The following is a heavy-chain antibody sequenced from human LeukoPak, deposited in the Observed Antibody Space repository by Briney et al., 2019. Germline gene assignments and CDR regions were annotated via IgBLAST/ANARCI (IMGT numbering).Heavy chain of an antibody. J-gene: IGHJ4*02. D-gene: IGHD6-19*01. CDR1: GYSFTSYW. CDR3: ARGLYGSDRAY. V-gene: IGHV5-51*01. CDR2: IYPSDSDT. Sequence: PGESLKISCKGLGYSFTSYWIGWVRRMPGEGLEWMGIIYPSDSDTRYSPSFKGQVTISADKSISTAYLQWRSLKAADTAMYYCARGLYGSDRAYWGQGTLVTVSS.